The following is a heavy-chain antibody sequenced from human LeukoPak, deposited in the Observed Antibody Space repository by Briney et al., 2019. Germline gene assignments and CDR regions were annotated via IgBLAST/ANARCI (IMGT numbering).Heavy chain of an antibody. Sequence: GGSLRLSCTASGFAFDEHGMSWVRQVPGKGLEWVSGINWSGGSTGYADPLRGRFTISRDNAKNSLYLQMDSLRAEDTALYYCARAPITSPFYSHYWGQGTLVTVSS. V-gene: IGHV3-20*04. CDR2: INWSGGST. CDR1: GFAFDEHG. CDR3: ARAPITSPFYSHY. D-gene: IGHD2-2*01. J-gene: IGHJ4*02.